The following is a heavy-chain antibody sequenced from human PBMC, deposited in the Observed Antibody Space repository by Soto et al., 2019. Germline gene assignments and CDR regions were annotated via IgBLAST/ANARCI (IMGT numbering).Heavy chain of an antibody. V-gene: IGHV4-34*01. D-gene: IGHD2-2*01. J-gene: IGHJ5*02. CDR3: ARWSQLLDPLSPGDNWFDP. CDR2: INHSGST. Sequence: PSETLSLTCAVYGGSFSGYYWSWIRQPPGKGLEWIGEINHSGSTNYNPSLKSRVTISVDTSKNQFSLKLSSVTAADTAVYYCARWSQLLDPLSPGDNWFDPWGQGTLVTVSS. CDR1: GGSFSGYY.